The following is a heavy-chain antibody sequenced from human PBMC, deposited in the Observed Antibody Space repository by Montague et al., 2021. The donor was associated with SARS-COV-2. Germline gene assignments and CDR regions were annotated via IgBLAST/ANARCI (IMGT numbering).Heavy chain of an antibody. CDR2: ISSSTNII. D-gene: IGHD6-6*01. CDR1: GFTFSSYS. Sequence: SRNLSLSASGFTFSSYSVNWVRQAPGKGLEWISYISSSTNIIYYADSVKGRFTISRDNARNSLYLQMNSLRVDDTAVYYCAKDLVLRAARPDALDVWGQRTVVTVSS. V-gene: IGHV3-48*04. CDR3: AKDLVLRAARPDALDV. J-gene: IGHJ3*01.